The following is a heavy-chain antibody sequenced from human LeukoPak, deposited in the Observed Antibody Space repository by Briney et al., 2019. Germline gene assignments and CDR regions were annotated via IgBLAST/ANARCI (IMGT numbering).Heavy chain of an antibody. J-gene: IGHJ3*02. CDR3: ARHRGYSYGGAFDI. CDR1: GGSISSHY. CDR2: VYYSGST. V-gene: IGHV4-59*11. D-gene: IGHD5-18*01. Sequence: SETLSLTCTVSGGSISSHYWSWIRQPPGKGLEWIGYVYYSGSTNYNPSLKSRVTISIDTSKNHFSLRVSSVTAADTAVYYCARHRGYSYGGAFDIWGQGTMVTVSS.